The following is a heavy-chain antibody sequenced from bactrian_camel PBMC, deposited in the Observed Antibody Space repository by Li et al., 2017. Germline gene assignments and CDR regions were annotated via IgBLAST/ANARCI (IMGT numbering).Heavy chain of an antibody. D-gene: IGHD2*01. V-gene: IGHV3S63*01. Sequence: HVQLVESGGGLVQAGGSLRLSCTAFGFTFDDSNIHWYRQPPGNECELVSVLRNDGSTYYVDSVKGRFTISQDNAKSAVYLQMNNLKSEDTALYYCAKALGGGSYYTGEYGYWGQGTQVTVS. CDR3: AKALGGGSYYTGEYGY. J-gene: IGHJ4*01. CDR2: LRNDGST. CDR1: GFTFDDSN.